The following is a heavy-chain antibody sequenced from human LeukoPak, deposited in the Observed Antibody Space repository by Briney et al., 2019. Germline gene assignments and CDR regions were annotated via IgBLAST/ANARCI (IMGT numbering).Heavy chain of an antibody. J-gene: IGHJ3*02. D-gene: IGHD6-19*01. CDR2: IYYSGST. V-gene: IGHV4-31*03. CDR3: ARDGDSSGWPGAFDI. Sequence: PSETLPLTCTVSGGSISSGGYYWSWIRQHPGKGLEWIGYIYYSGSTYYNPSLKSRVTISVDASKNQFSLKLSSVTAADTAVYYCARDGDSSGWPGAFDIWGQGTMVTVSS. CDR1: GGSISSGGYY.